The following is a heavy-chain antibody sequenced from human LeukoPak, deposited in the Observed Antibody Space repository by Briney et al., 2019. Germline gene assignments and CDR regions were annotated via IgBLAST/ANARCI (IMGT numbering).Heavy chain of an antibody. CDR1: GYSFTSYW. CDR3: ARLGVVPAAMSAFDI. V-gene: IGHV5-51*01. CDR2: IYPGGSDT. J-gene: IGHJ3*02. Sequence: GESLKISCKGSGYSFTSYWIGWVRQMPGKGLEWMGIIYPGGSDTRYSPSFQGQVTISADKSISTAYLQWSSLKASDTAMYYCARLGVVPAAMSAFDIWGQGTMVTVSS. D-gene: IGHD2-2*01.